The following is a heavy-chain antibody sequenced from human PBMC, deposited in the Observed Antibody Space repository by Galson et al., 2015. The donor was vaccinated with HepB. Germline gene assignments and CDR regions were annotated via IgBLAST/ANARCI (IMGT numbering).Heavy chain of an antibody. V-gene: IGHV3-53*01. Sequence: SLRLSCAASGFTASSNYMSWVRQAPGKGLEWVSVIHSGGSTYYADSVKGRFTISRDNSKNTLYLQMNSLRAEDTAVYYCARDYDFWSGYYGGHAFDIWGQGTMVTVSS. CDR2: IHSGGST. J-gene: IGHJ3*02. CDR3: ARDYDFWSGYYGGHAFDI. D-gene: IGHD3-3*01. CDR1: GFTASSNY.